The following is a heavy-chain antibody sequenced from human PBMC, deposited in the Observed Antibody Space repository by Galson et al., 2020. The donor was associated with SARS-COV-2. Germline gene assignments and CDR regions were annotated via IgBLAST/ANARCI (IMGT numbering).Heavy chain of an antibody. CDR1: GFTFSSYA. V-gene: IGHV3-23*01. CDR2: ISGSGGST. CDR3: AKCGSYGYQNWYFDL. Sequence: GESLKISCAASGFTFSSYAMSWVRQAPGKGLEWVSAISGSGGSTYYADSVKGRFTISRDNSKITLYLQMNSLRAEDTAVYYCAKCGSYGYQNWYFDLWGRGTLVTVSS. J-gene: IGHJ2*01. D-gene: IGHD5-18*01.